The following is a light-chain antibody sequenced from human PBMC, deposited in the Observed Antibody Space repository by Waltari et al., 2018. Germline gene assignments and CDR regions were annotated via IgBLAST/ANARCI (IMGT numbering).Light chain of an antibody. J-gene: IGLJ3*02. Sequence: QTVVTQEPSLSVSPGGTVTLTCGLSSGPVPTTYYPSWYQQAPGQAPRTLIFDTNTRSSGVPDRFSGSIIDNKAALTITGAQADDESDYYCVLSMGSGIWVFGGGTKLTVL. CDR3: VLSMGSGIWV. V-gene: IGLV8-61*01. CDR2: DTN. CDR1: SGPVPTTYY.